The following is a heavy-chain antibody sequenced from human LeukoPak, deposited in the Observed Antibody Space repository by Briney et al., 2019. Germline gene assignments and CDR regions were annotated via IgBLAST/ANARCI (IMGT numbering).Heavy chain of an antibody. CDR2: ISYDGSNK. CDR3: AKALRSWASIAVAGG. J-gene: IGHJ4*02. D-gene: IGHD6-19*01. CDR1: GFIFSSYG. V-gene: IGHV3-30*18. Sequence: GRSLRLSCAASGFIFSSYGMHWVRQAPGKGREWVAVISYDGSNKYYAHSVKGRFTIARDNSKNTLYLQMNSLRAEDTAVYYCAKALRSWASIAVAGGWGQGTLVTVSS.